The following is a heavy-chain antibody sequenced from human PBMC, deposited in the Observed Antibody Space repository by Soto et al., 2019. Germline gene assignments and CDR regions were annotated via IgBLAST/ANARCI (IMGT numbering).Heavy chain of an antibody. J-gene: IGHJ4*02. CDR3: ASAPLYYDFWSGSPGTYYCDY. V-gene: IGHV4-31*03. D-gene: IGHD3-3*01. CDR2: IYYSGST. Sequence: QVQLQESGPGLVKPSQTLSLTCTVSGGSISSGGYYWSWIRQHPGKGLEWIGYIYYSGSTYYNPSLKSRVTNSVDTSKNQFSRKLSSVTASDTAVYYCASAPLYYDFWSGSPGTYYCDYCGQGTLVTVSS. CDR1: GGSISSGGYY.